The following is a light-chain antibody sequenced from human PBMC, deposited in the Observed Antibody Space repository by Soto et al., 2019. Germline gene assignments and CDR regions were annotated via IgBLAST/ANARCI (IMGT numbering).Light chain of an antibody. CDR2: QVS. CDR1: RSLLHSDGNIY. V-gene: IGKV2-30*02. Sequence: DVVLTQSPLSLSVTLGQPASISCGSSRSLLHSDGNIYLIWFQQRPGQSPRRLIYQVSNRDSGVPDRFSGSGSVTDFTLKISRVEGEDVGVYYCLQATHWPHTFGQGTKVDIK. J-gene: IGKJ2*01. CDR3: LQATHWPHT.